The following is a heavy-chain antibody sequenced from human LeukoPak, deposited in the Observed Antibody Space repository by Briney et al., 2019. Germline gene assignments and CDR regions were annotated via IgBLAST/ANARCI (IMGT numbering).Heavy chain of an antibody. D-gene: IGHD1-1*01. J-gene: IGHJ4*02. CDR1: GGSISSSSYY. V-gene: IGHV4-39*07. CDR2: IYYSGST. CDR3: ARGVPKYYFDY. Sequence: SETLSLTCTVSGGSISSSSYYWGWIRQPPGKGLEWIGSIYYSGSTYYNPSLKSRVTISVDTSKNQFSLKLCSVTAADTAVYYCARGVPKYYFDYWGQGTLVTVSS.